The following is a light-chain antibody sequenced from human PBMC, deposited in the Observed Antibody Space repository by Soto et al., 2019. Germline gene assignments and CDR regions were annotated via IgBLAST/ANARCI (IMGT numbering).Light chain of an antibody. V-gene: IGKV2-28*01. Sequence: EIVMTQSPLSLPVTPGAPASISSKSSQSLLHSNGYNYLDWYLQKPGQSPQLLIYSGSNRASGLHDRVSGSGSGTDYTLEISRVDAVDVAVYFCMQSLQAPFTFRPGTKVDIK. CDR2: SGS. J-gene: IGKJ3*01. CDR3: MQSLQAPFT. CDR1: QSLLHSNGYNY.